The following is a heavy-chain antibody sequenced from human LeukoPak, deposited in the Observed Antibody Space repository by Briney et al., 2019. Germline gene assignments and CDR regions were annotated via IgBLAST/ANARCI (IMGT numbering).Heavy chain of an antibody. CDR3: ARVTSSSWSEGYFDY. CDR2: IYHGGST. Sequence: PSETLSLTCTVSGYSISSGYYWGWIRPPPGKGLEWIGNIYHGGSTYYNPSLKSRVTMSGDTSKNQFSLNLSSVTAADTAVYYCARVTSSSWSEGYFDYWGQGTLVTVSS. CDR1: GYSISSGYY. J-gene: IGHJ4*02. D-gene: IGHD6-6*01. V-gene: IGHV4-38-2*02.